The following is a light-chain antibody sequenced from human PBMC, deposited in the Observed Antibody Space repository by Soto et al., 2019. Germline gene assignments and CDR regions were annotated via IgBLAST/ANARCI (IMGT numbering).Light chain of an antibody. J-gene: IGLJ1*01. V-gene: IGLV2-14*01. CDR2: DVS. Sequence: QSVLNQPASVSGSPGQSITISCTGTSSDVGGYNYVSWYQQHPGKAPKLMIYDVSNRPSGASNRFSGSKSGNTASLTISGLQAEDEADYYCSSYTSSSTSYVFGTGTKVTVL. CDR1: SSDVGGYNY. CDR3: SSYTSSSTSYV.